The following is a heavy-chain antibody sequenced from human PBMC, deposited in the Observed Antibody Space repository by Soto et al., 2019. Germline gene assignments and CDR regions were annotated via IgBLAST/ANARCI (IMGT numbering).Heavy chain of an antibody. J-gene: IGHJ6*02. Sequence: ETLSLTCVVNGGSFSGYYWSWIRQPPGKGLEWIGEINDSGITDSNPSLESRVTISVDMSKNQFSLKLNSVTAADTAVYHCARGRSSVPDRRGIGYYGLDVWGQGTTVTVSS. CDR1: GGSFSGYY. D-gene: IGHD6-6*01. V-gene: IGHV4-34*01. CDR2: INDSGIT. CDR3: ARGRSSVPDRRGIGYYGLDV.